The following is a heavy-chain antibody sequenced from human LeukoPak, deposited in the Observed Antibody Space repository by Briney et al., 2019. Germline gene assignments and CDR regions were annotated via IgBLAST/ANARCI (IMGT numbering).Heavy chain of an antibody. Sequence: PSETLSLTCTVSGGSISSSNWWSWVRQPPGKGLEWIGEIYHSGSTNYNPSLKSRVTISVDKSKNQFSLKLSSVTAADTAVYYCARGGEGSGWPPWVLPHYFDYWGQGTLVTVSS. J-gene: IGHJ4*02. D-gene: IGHD6-19*01. CDR1: GGSISSSNW. CDR3: ARGGEGSGWPPWVLPHYFDY. V-gene: IGHV4-4*02. CDR2: IYHSGST.